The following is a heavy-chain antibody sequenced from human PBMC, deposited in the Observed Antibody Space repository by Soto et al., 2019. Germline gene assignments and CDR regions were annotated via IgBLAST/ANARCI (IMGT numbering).Heavy chain of an antibody. CDR3: ARSEDDYDYDQYVMDV. D-gene: IGHD5-12*01. CDR2: PYYRSRRYS. V-gene: IGHV6-1*01. Sequence: PSQTLSLTCAGIVGIVSSISVARISVRQSPLRGLEWLGRPYYRSRRYSDYAVSVRSRIEIKADPSKNQASLQLNAVTHKDTAVYYCARSEDDYDYDQYVMDV. CDR1: VGIVSSISVA. J-gene: IGHJ6*01.